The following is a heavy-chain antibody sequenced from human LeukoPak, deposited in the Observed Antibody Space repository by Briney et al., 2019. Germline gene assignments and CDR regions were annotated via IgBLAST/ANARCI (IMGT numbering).Heavy chain of an antibody. V-gene: IGHV3-20*04. CDR2: INWNGGST. CDR3: ARDVAYDSSGYYQTEYYFDY. D-gene: IGHD3-22*01. J-gene: IGHJ4*02. Sequence: GGSLRLSCAASGFTFDGYGMSWVRQAPGKGLEWVSGINWNGGSTGYADSVKGRFTISRDNANNSLYLQMNSLRAEDTAVYYCARDVAYDSSGYYQTEYYFDYWGQGTLVTVSS. CDR1: GFTFDGYG.